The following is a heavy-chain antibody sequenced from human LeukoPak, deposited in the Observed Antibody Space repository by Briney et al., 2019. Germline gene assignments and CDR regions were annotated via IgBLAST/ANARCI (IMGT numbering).Heavy chain of an antibody. J-gene: IGHJ3*02. V-gene: IGHV4-59*01. CDR1: GGSISTGY. CDR2: IYYSGST. D-gene: IGHD4-17*01. Sequence: SETLSLTCTVSGGSISTGYWSWIRQPPGKGLEWIGYIYYSGSTNYNPSLNSRVTISVDTSMNQFSLKVTSVTAADTAVYYCARGVYGDYEADAFDIWGQGTMVTVSS. CDR3: ARGVYGDYEADAFDI.